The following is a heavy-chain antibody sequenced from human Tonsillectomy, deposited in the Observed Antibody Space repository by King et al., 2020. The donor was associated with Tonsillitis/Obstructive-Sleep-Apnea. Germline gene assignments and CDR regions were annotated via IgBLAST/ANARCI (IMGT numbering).Heavy chain of an antibody. CDR2: ISASGGST. Sequence: EVQLVESGGGLVQPGGSLRLSCAASGFIFSSYDMSWVRQAPGKGLDWVSTISASGGSTYYADSVKGRFTISRDNSKNTMYLQMNSLRAEDTAVYYCAKVGADYDFWSGPSFDYWGQGTLVTVSS. D-gene: IGHD3-3*01. V-gene: IGHV3-23*04. CDR3: AKVGADYDFWSGPSFDY. J-gene: IGHJ4*02. CDR1: GFIFSSYD.